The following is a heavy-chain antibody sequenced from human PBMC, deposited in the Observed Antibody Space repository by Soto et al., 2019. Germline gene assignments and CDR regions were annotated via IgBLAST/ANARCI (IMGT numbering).Heavy chain of an antibody. CDR3: ARDRGCSGGICYRDLGY. Sequence: GGSLRLSCAASGFTFSSYSMSWVRQAPGKGLEWVSYISSTSNTICYADSVKGRFTISIDNAKNSLYLHMNSLSAEDTAVYYCARDRGCSGGICYRDLGYWGQGTLVTVPS. J-gene: IGHJ4*02. V-gene: IGHV3-48*01. CDR1: GFTFSSYS. CDR2: ISSTSNTI. D-gene: IGHD2-15*01.